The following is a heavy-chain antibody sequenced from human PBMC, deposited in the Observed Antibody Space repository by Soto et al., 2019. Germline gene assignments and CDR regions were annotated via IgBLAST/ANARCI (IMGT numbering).Heavy chain of an antibody. J-gene: IGHJ6*02. CDR1: GFTFSSYS. CDR2: ISSSSSTI. V-gene: IGHV3-48*02. D-gene: IGHD2-15*01. CDR3: AGERYCSGGSCYWAYYYYYGMDV. Sequence: HPGGSLRLSCAASGFTFSSYSMNWVRQAPGKGLEWVSYISSSSSTIYYADSVKGRFTISRDNAKNSLYLQMNSLRDEDTAVYYCAGERYCSGGSCYWAYYYYYGMDVWGQGTTVTVSS.